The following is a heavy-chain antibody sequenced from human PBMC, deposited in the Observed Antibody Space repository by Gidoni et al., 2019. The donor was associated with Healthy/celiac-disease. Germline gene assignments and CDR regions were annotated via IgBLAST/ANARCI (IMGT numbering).Heavy chain of an antibody. J-gene: IGHJ2*01. CDR2: IGTAGDT. Sequence: EVQLVQSGGGLVQPGGSLRPSCAAAGFTFSSDDMHWVRQATGKGLEWVSAIGTAGDTYYPGSVKGRFTISRENAKNSLYLQMNSLRAGDTAVYYCARGEGQWLVGGYWYFDLWGRGTLVTVSS. CDR1: GFTFSSDD. V-gene: IGHV3-13*01. D-gene: IGHD6-19*01. CDR3: ARGEGQWLVGGYWYFDL.